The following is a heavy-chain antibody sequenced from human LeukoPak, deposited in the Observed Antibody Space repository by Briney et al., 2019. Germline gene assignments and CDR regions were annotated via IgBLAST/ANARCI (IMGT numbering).Heavy chain of an antibody. CDR2: VHHGGTI. V-gene: IGHV4-4*02. CDR1: GGSVIGVSW. Sequence: SETLSLTCAVSGGSVIGVSWWSWVRQPPGKGLEWIGEVHHGGTINYTPSLKGRADISLDTSKNQISLKLSFVTAAVTAMYYCAYWDKGYGGTNFDYWGRGTLVTVSS. J-gene: IGHJ4*02. CDR3: AYWDKGYGGTNFDY. D-gene: IGHD4-23*01.